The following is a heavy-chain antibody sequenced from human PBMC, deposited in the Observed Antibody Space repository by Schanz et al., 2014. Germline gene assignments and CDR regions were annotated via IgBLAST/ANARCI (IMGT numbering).Heavy chain of an antibody. CDR1: GYTFTSDS. CDR3: ARDGVDAAAGGDY. D-gene: IGHD6-13*01. Sequence: QLQLVQSGAEVKKPGASVKVSCKASGYTFTSDSMHWVRQAPGQGLEWMGMINPSGGSTTYAQKFQGRVTMTRDTSTSTVYMELSSLRSEDTAVYYCARDGVDAAAGGDYWGQGTLVTVSS. J-gene: IGHJ4*02. V-gene: IGHV1-46*03. CDR2: INPSGGST.